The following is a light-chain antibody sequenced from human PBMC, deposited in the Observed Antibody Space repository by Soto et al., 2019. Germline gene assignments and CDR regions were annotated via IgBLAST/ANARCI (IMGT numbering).Light chain of an antibody. J-gene: IGKJ2*01. CDR1: QSGNSF. CDR3: QQRDNWPT. Sequence: EIVLTQSQATMSLSPGERATLSCRASQSGNSFLAWYQQKPGQAPSLLIYDASNRATGIPARFSGGGSGTDFTLTISSLEPEDFAVYYCQQRDNWPTFGQGNKLEIK. V-gene: IGKV3-11*01. CDR2: DAS.